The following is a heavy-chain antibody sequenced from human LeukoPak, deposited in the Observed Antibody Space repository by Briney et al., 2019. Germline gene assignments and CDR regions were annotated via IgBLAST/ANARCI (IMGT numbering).Heavy chain of an antibody. J-gene: IGHJ4*02. CDR2: VNHSGST. V-gene: IGHV4-34*01. D-gene: IGHD3-10*01. Sequence: SETLSLTCAVYGGSFSGDYWSWIRQPPGKGLEWIGEVNHSGSTNYNPSLKSRVTISVDTSKNQFSLKLSSVTAADTAVYYCARERRPLYGSGSYCFDYWGQGTLVTVSS. CDR3: ARERRPLYGSGSYCFDY. CDR1: GGSFSGDY.